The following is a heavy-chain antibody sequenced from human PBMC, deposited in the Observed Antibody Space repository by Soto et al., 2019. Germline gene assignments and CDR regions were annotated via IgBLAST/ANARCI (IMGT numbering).Heavy chain of an antibody. Sequence: ASVKVSCKASGYTFTSYGISWVRQAPGQGPEWMGWISAYNGNTNYAQKLQGRVTMTTDTSTSTAYMELRSLRSDDTAVYYCARERALRRAFDIWGQGTMVTVSS. CDR2: ISAYNGNT. CDR3: ARERALRRAFDI. D-gene: IGHD4-17*01. J-gene: IGHJ3*02. V-gene: IGHV1-18*01. CDR1: GYTFTSYG.